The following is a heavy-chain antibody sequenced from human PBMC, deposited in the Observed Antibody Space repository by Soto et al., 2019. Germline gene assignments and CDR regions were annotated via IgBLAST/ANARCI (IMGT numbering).Heavy chain of an antibody. CDR1: VFTFSSYA. J-gene: IGHJ4*02. V-gene: IGHV3-23*01. Sequence: GGSLRLSCAASVFTFSSYAMSWVRQAPGKGLEWVSAISGSGGSTYYADSVKGRFTISRDNSKNTLYLQMNSLRAEDTAVYYCAKSYSSGWYGYFDYWGQGTLVTVSS. D-gene: IGHD6-19*01. CDR3: AKSYSSGWYGYFDY. CDR2: ISGSGGST.